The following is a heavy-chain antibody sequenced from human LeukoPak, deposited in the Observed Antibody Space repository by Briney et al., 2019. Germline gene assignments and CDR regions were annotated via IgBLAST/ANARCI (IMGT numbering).Heavy chain of an antibody. CDR3: AAFSSNRQGY. J-gene: IGHJ4*02. CDR2: IGTVGNT. V-gene: IGHV3-13*04. D-gene: IGHD6-13*01. Sequence: GGSLRLSCVASGFIVNNYDMHWVRQATGKGLEWVSGIGTVGNTYYPGSVKGRFTISRENAKNSLYLQMNSLRAGDTAVYYCAAFSSNRQGYWGQGTRVTVSS. CDR1: GFIVNNYD.